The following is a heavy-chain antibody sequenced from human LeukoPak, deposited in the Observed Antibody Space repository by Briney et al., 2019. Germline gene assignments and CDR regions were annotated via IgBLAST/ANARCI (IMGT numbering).Heavy chain of an antibody. CDR2: IWYDGSNK. Sequence: QPGRSLRLSCAASGFTFSSYGMHWVRQAPGKGLEWVAVIWYDGSNKYYADSVKGRFTISRDNSKNTLYLQMNSLRAEDTAVYYCARDPGDCSSTRCNDLNYYYGMDVWGQGTTVTVSS. D-gene: IGHD2-2*01. CDR1: GFTFSSYG. J-gene: IGHJ6*02. CDR3: ARDPGDCSSTRCNDLNYYYGMDV. V-gene: IGHV3-33*01.